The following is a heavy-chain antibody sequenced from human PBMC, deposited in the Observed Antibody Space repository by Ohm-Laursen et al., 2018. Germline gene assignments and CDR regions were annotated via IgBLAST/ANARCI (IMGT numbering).Heavy chain of an antibody. Sequence: SLRLSCAASGFTFSSYAMSWVRQAPGKGLEWVAVISYDGSNKYYADSVKGRFTISRDNSKNTLYLQMNSLRVEDTAVYYCAKEVGRWLQLPSNYFDYWGQGTLVTVSS. CDR3: AKEVGRWLQLPSNYFDY. V-gene: IGHV3-30*18. D-gene: IGHD5-24*01. CDR2: ISYDGSNK. J-gene: IGHJ4*02. CDR1: GFTFSSYA.